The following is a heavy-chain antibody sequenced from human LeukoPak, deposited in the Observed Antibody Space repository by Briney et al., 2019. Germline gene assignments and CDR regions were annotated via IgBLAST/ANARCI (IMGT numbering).Heavy chain of an antibody. CDR2: ISSSSSYI. Sequence: GGPLRLSCAASGSTFSSYSMNWVRQPPGKGLEGVSSISSSSSYIYYPDSVKGRFTISRDNAKNSLYLQMNSLRAEDTAVYYCARDFAGTTSSDYWGQGTLVTVSA. CDR1: GSTFSSYS. J-gene: IGHJ4*02. CDR3: ARDFAGTTSSDY. D-gene: IGHD1-7*01. V-gene: IGHV3-21*01.